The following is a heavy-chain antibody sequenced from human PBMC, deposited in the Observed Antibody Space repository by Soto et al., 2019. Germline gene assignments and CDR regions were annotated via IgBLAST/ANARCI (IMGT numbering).Heavy chain of an antibody. J-gene: IGHJ3*02. CDR1: GGSISNYH. Sequence: QVQLQESGPGLVKPSETLSLTCTFSGGSISNYHWSWIRQPPGKGLEWIGYIYYSGSTNYNPSLKSRVTISVDTSKNQFSLKLNSVTAADTAMYYCASHSALSLFGESHGAFDIWGQGTMVTVSS. V-gene: IGHV4-59*08. D-gene: IGHD3-10*02. CDR3: ASHSALSLFGESHGAFDI. CDR2: IYYSGST.